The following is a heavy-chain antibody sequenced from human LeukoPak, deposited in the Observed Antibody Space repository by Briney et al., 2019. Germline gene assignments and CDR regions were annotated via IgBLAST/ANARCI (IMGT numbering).Heavy chain of an antibody. J-gene: IGHJ4*02. Sequence: GASGKVSCKASGGTFSSYAISWVRQAPGQGLEWMGRIIPILGMANYAQKFQGRVTMTADKSTSTAYMELSSLRSEDTAVYYCARDTPSPVIGAAALDYWGQGTLVTVSS. V-gene: IGHV1-69*04. CDR1: GGTFSSYA. CDR2: IIPILGMA. CDR3: ARDTPSPVIGAAALDY. D-gene: IGHD6-13*01.